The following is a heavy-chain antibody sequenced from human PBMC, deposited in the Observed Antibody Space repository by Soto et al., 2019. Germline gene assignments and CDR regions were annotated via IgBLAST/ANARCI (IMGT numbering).Heavy chain of an antibody. CDR2: ITPLYGTK. CDR3: ARGGTLKPFDP. D-gene: IGHD3-16*01. J-gene: IGHJ5*02. Sequence: QVQLVQSGPEVKEPGSSVKVSCKTSGGTFSSYSLNWVRQAPGQGLEWMGVITPLYGTKNYAQRFRGRVTFAADESTSTVFMELTRATSDDTAVYFCARGGTLKPFDPWGKGTLVTVSS. CDR1: GGTFSSYS. V-gene: IGHV1-69*12.